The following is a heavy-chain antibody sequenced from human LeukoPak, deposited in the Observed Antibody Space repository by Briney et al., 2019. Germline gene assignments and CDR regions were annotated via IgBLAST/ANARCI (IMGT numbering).Heavy chain of an antibody. CDR2: IWYDGSNK. CDR3: ARDMCSGGSCYVYYYYGMDV. V-gene: IGHV3-33*01. CDR1: GFTFSSYG. J-gene: IGHJ6*04. Sequence: GRSLRLSCAASGFTFSSYGMHWVRQAPGKGLEWVAVIWYDGSNKYYADPVKGRFTISRDNSKNTLYLQMNSLRAEDTAAYYCARDMCSGGSCYVYYYYGMDVWGKGTTVTVSS. D-gene: IGHD2-15*01.